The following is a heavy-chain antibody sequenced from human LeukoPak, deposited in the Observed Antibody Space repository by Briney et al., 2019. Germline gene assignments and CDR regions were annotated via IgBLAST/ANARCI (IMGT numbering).Heavy chain of an antibody. CDR2: ISYDGSNK. V-gene: IGHV3-30*18. CDR1: GFTFSSYG. J-gene: IGHJ6*02. D-gene: IGHD5-18*01. Sequence: GGSLRLSCAASGFTFSSYGMHWVRQAPGEGLEWVAVISYDGSNKYYADSVKGRFTISRDNSKNTLYLQMNSLRAEDTAVYYCAKDLGYGYSYGYSDYYYHGMDVWGQGTTVTVSS. CDR3: AKDLGYGYSYGYSDYYYHGMDV.